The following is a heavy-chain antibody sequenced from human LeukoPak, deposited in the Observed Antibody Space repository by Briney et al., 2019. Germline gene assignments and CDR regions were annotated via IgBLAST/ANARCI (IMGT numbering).Heavy chain of an antibody. V-gene: IGHV1-3*01. Sequence: GASVTVSCKASGYTFTSYAMHWVRQAPGQRLEWMGWINAGNGNTKYSQKFQGRVTITGDTSASTAYMELSSLRSEDTAVYYCARDRWWEPTDFSFDYWGQGTLVTVSS. CDR1: GYTFTSYA. CDR3: ARDRWWEPTDFSFDY. J-gene: IGHJ4*02. CDR2: INAGNGNT. D-gene: IGHD1-26*01.